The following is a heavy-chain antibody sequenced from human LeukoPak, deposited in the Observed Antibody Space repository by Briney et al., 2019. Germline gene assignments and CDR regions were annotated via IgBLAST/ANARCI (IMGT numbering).Heavy chain of an antibody. CDR3: ARENRGSGDAFDI. J-gene: IGHJ3*02. V-gene: IGHV4-30-2*01. D-gene: IGHD6-19*01. CDR2: IYHSGST. Sequence: SETLSLTCTVSGGSISSGGYYWSWIRQPPGKGLEWIGYIYHSGSTHYNPSLKSRVTISVDRSKNQFSLKLSSVTAADTAVYYCARENRGSGDAFDIWGQGTMVTVSS. CDR1: GGSISSGGYY.